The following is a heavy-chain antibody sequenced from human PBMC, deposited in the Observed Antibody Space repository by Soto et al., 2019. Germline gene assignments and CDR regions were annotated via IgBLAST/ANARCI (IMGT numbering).Heavy chain of an antibody. CDR1: GFTFSSYA. CDR2: ISSNGGST. D-gene: IGHD3-9*01. V-gene: IGHV3-64D*06. J-gene: IGHJ4*02. Sequence: GSLRLSCSASGFTFSSYAIHWCRHAALKGLEYVSAISSNGGSTYYADSVKGRFTISRDNSKNTLYLQMSSLRAEDTAVYYCVKALRYFDWLPDFDYWGQGTLVTVSS. CDR3: VKALRYFDWLPDFDY.